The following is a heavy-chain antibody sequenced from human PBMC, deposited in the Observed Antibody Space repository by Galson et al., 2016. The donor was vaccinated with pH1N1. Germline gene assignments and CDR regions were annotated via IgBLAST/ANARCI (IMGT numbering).Heavy chain of an antibody. V-gene: IGHV2-70*01. CDR3: ARILYGDYAGYFDY. Sequence: PALVKPPQTLTLTCTFSGFSLRTSGMCVSWIRQPPGKALEWLALIDWDDDKYYSTSLKTRLTISKDTSKNPVVLTTTNMDPVDTSTYYCARILYGDYAGYFDYWGQGTLVTVSS. J-gene: IGHJ4*02. CDR1: GFSLRTSGMC. CDR2: IDWDDDK. D-gene: IGHD4-17*01.